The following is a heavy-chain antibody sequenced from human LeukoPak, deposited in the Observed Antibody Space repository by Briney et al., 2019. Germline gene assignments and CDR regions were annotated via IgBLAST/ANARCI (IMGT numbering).Heavy chain of an antibody. Sequence: ASVKVSCKASGYTFTGYYMHWVRQAPGQGLEWMGWINPNSGGTNYAQKFQGRVTMTRDTSISTAYMELSRLRSDDTAVYYCARARFLEDNSHHLWGQGTLVTVSS. J-gene: IGHJ4*02. CDR3: ARARFLEDNSHHL. D-gene: IGHD3-3*01. CDR2: INPNSGGT. CDR1: GYTFTGYY. V-gene: IGHV1-2*02.